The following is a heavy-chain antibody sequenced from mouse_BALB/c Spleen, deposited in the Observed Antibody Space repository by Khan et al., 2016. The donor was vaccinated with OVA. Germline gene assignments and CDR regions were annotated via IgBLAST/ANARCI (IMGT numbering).Heavy chain of an antibody. J-gene: IGHJ1*01. CDR1: GFTFSSFG. Sequence: EVELVESGGGLVQPGGSRKLSCVASGFTFSSFGMHWVRQAPEKGLEWVAYVSFGSATIYYADTVKGRFTISRDNPKNTLFLQMTSRRSEDTAIYYCARSLITTWYFDVWGAGTTVTVSS. V-gene: IGHV5-17*02. D-gene: IGHD2-4*01. CDR2: VSFGSATI. CDR3: ARSLITTWYFDV.